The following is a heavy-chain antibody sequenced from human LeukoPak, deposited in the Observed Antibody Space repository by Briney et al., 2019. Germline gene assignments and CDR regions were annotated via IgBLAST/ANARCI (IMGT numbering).Heavy chain of an antibody. J-gene: IGHJ4*02. Sequence: SETLSLTCTVSGDSISSSGHYWGWIRQPPGKGLEWIGIIYHSGSTYCNPSLKNRVTISVDTSKNQFSLKLSSVTAADTAVYYCARQYCSSVTCWAYFDHWGQGTLVTVSS. D-gene: IGHD2-2*01. V-gene: IGHV4-39*01. CDR2: IYHSGST. CDR1: GDSISSSGHY. CDR3: ARQYCSSVTCWAYFDH.